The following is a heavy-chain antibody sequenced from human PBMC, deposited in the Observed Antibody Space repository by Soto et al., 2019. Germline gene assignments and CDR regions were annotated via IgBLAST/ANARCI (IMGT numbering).Heavy chain of an antibody. V-gene: IGHV4-31*03. CDR2: IYYSGST. CDR1: GGSISSGGNY. CDR3: ARDPPIADFYGMDV. Sequence: QVQLQESGPGLVKPSQTLSLTCSVSGGSISSGGNYWNWIRQHPGKGLEWIGYIYYSGSTYYHPSLTSRVTISVDKSKNPFSLKLSSVTAADTAVYYCARDPPIADFYGMDVWGQGTTVTVSS. J-gene: IGHJ6*02. D-gene: IGHD6-13*01.